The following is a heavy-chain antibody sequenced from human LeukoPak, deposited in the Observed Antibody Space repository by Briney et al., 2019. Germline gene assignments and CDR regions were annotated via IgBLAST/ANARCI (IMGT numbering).Heavy chain of an antibody. D-gene: IGHD4-17*01. CDR2: MNPNSGNT. CDR1: GYTFTSYD. V-gene: IGHV1-8*01. CDR3: ATASTVTTERGSVVRAFDI. Sequence: ASVKVSCKASGYTFTSYDINWVRQVTGQGLEWMGWMNPNSGNTGYAQKFQGRVTMTRSTSISTAYMELSSLRSEDTAVYYCATASTVTTERGSVVRAFDIWGQGTTVTVSS. J-gene: IGHJ3*02.